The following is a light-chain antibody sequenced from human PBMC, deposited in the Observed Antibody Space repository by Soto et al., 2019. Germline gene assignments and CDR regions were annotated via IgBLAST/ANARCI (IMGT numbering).Light chain of an antibody. V-gene: IGKV3-20*01. J-gene: IGKJ4*01. CDR1: QSVSKNY. CDR3: QQYASSPLT. Sequence: EIVLTHSPGTLSLSPGERGTLSCRASQSVSKNYLAWYQQKPGQAPRLLIYGASSRATGIPDRFSGSGSGTDFTLTISRLEPEDSAVYSCQQYASSPLTFGGGTKVEIK. CDR2: GAS.